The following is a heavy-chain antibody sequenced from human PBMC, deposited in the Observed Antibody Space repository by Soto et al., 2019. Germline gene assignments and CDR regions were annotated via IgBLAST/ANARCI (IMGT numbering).Heavy chain of an antibody. J-gene: IGHJ6*03. D-gene: IGHD6-6*01. CDR1: GFTFSSYA. V-gene: IGHV3-23*01. Sequence: GGSLRLSCAASGFTFSSYAMSWVRQAPGKGLEWVSAISGSGGSTYYADSVKGRFTISRDNSKNTLYLQMNSLRAEDTAVYYCAKGGGALAARPSYYYYYMDVWGKGTTVTVSS. CDR3: AKGGGALAARPSYYYYYMDV. CDR2: ISGSGGST.